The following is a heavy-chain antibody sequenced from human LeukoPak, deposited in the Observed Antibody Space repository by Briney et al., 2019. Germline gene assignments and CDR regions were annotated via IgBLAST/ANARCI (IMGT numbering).Heavy chain of an antibody. Sequence: GGSLRLSCAASGFTFSSYGMHWVRQAPGKGLEWVAFIRYDGSNKYYADSVKGRFTISRDNSKNTLYLQMNSLRAEDTAVYYCAKTQGAAAGFDYWGQGTLVTVSS. CDR2: IRYDGSNK. CDR1: GFTFSSYG. D-gene: IGHD6-13*01. J-gene: IGHJ4*02. V-gene: IGHV3-30*02. CDR3: AKTQGAAAGFDY.